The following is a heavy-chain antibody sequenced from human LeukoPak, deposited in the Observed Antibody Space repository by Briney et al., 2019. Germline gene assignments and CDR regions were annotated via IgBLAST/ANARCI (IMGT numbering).Heavy chain of an antibody. J-gene: IGHJ4*02. CDR1: GYTFPDYY. V-gene: IGHV1-2*02. CDR2: INPNSGGT. CDR3: ARYLSGSYDY. D-gene: IGHD1-26*01. Sequence: ASVKVSRKPSGYTFPDYYMHWVRQPPGQGLEWMGWINPNSGGTNYAQRFQGRATMARDTSISTAYMELSRLRSDDTAVYFCARYLSGSYDYWGRATVITVSS.